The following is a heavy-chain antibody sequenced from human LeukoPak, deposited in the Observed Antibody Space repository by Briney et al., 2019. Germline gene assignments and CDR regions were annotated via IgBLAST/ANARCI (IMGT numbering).Heavy chain of an antibody. D-gene: IGHD3-22*01. CDR2: IYYSGST. Sequence: SETLSLTCTVSGGSISGYYWSWIRQPPGKGLEWIGNIYYSGSTNYNPSLKSRVTISVDTSKNQFSLKLSSVTAADTAVYYCARRGHYYDSSGYCDQFDYWGQGILVTVSS. CDR1: GGSISGYY. V-gene: IGHV4-59*08. CDR3: ARRGHYYDSSGYCDQFDY. J-gene: IGHJ4*02.